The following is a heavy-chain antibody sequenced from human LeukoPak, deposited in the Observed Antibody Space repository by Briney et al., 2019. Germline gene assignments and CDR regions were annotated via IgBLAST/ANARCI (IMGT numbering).Heavy chain of an antibody. CDR3: ARAAAAGIYYYYYYMDV. D-gene: IGHD6-13*01. V-gene: IGHV4-4*02. J-gene: IGHJ6*03. CDR2: IYHSGST. Sequence: SETLSLTCAVSGGSISSSNWWSWVRQPPGKGLEWIGEIYHSGSTNYNPSLKSRVTISVDKSKNQFSLKLSSVTAADTAVYYCARAAAAGIYYYYYYMDVWGKGTTVTVSS. CDR1: GGSISSSNW.